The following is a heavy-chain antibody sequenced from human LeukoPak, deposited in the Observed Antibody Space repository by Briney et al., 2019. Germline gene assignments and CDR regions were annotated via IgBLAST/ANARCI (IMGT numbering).Heavy chain of an antibody. CDR3: ARGGRIQLWYMDY. CDR1: GGSFSGYY. Sequence: SETLSLTCAVYGGSFSGYYWSWIRQPPGKGLEWIGEINHSGSTNYNPSLKSRVTISVDTSKNQFSLKLSSVTDADTAVYYCARGGRIQLWYMDYWGQGTLVTVSS. J-gene: IGHJ4*02. V-gene: IGHV4-34*01. D-gene: IGHD5-18*01. CDR2: INHSGST.